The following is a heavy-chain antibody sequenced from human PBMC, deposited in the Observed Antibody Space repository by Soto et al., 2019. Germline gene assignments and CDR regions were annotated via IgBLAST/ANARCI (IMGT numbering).Heavy chain of an antibody. CDR3: ARDRSSSPRGYNWFDP. V-gene: IGHV1-69*13. CDR1: GGTFSSYA. CDR2: IIPIFGTA. Sequence: SVKVSCKASGGTFSSYAISWVRQAPGQGLEWMGGIIPIFGTANYAQKFQGRVTITADESTSTAYMELSSLRSEDTAVYYCARDRSSSPRGYNWFDPWGQGTLVTVSS. D-gene: IGHD6-13*01. J-gene: IGHJ5*02.